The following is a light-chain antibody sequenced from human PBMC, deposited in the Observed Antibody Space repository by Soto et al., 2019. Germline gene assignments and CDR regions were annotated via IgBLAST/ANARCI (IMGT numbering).Light chain of an antibody. J-gene: IGLJ3*02. V-gene: IGLV2-14*01. Sequence: QSVLTQPASVSGSPGQSITISCTGTSSDIGGYDYVSWYQQHPGKAPKLILYEVSSRPSGVSARFSGSKSGNTASLSISGLQPADEADYFCSSYRSSGTRWVFGGGTKVTVL. CDR1: SSDIGGYDY. CDR2: EVS. CDR3: SSYRSSGTRWV.